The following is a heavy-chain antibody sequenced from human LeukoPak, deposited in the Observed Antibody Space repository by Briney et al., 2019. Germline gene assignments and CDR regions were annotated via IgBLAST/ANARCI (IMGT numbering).Heavy chain of an antibody. J-gene: IGHJ3*02. V-gene: IGHV4-39*07. D-gene: IGHD4-17*01. Sequence: SETLSLTCTVSGGSISSSSYYWGWIRQPPGKGLEWIGSIYYSGSTYYNPSLKSRVTISVDTSKNQFSLKLSSVTAADTAVYYCARESDGDYARHAFDIWGQGTMVTVSS. CDR3: ARESDGDYARHAFDI. CDR1: GGSISSSSYY. CDR2: IYYSGST.